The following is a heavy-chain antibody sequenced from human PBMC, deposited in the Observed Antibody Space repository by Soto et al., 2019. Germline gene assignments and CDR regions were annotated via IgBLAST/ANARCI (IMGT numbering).Heavy chain of an antibody. Sequence: SQTLSLTCTLSVGSIISYYWSWIRQPPGKGLEWIGYIYYSGSTNYNPSLKSRVTISVDTSKNQFSLKLSSVTAADTAVYYCARFWTGPYYYDSSGFDYWGQGTLVTVSS. D-gene: IGHD3-22*01. J-gene: IGHJ4*02. CDR3: ARFWTGPYYYDSSGFDY. CDR1: VGSIISYY. V-gene: IGHV4-59*01. CDR2: IYYSGST.